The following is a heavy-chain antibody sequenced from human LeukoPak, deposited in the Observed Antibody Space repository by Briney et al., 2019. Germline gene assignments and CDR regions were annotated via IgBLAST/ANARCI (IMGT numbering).Heavy chain of an antibody. CDR2: INAGNRNT. V-gene: IGHV1-3*01. D-gene: IGHD1-26*01. CDR1: GYTFINYT. J-gene: IGHJ4*02. CDR3: ARSARSGAGDY. Sequence: GASVKVSCKASGYTFINYTMHWVRQAPGQRLEWMGWINAGNRNTKYSQKFQGRVTITRDTSATIAYMELSSLRSEDTAVYYCARSARSGAGDYWGQGPLVTVSS.